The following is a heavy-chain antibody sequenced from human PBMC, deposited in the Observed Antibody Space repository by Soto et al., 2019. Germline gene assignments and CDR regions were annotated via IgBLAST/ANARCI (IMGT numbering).Heavy chain of an antibody. CDR1: GDSVSSGGYY. V-gene: IGHV4-61*08. CDR2: IYSSGSA. CDR3: ARGFSSVSMDA. Sequence: PSETLSLTCTVSGDSVSSGGYYWSWTRQPPGQGLEWIGYIYSSGSANYNPSLKSRVTISRDTSKNQISLKVASVTAADTAGYYCARGFSSVSMDAWGQGTTVTVSS. D-gene: IGHD6-19*01. J-gene: IGHJ6*02.